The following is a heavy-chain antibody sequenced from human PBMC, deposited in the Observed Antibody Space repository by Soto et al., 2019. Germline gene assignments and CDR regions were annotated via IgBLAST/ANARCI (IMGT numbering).Heavy chain of an antibody. CDR1: GGTFSSYA. V-gene: IGHV1-69*12. D-gene: IGHD5-18*01. Sequence: QVQLVQSGAEVKKPGSSVKVSCKASGGTFSSYAISWVRQAPGQGLEWMGGIIPIFGTANYAQKFQGRVTITADESTSTAYMELSSLRSEDTAVYYCAIPRSPTAISSYYYYYGMDVWGQGTTVTVSS. J-gene: IGHJ6*02. CDR2: IIPIFGTA. CDR3: AIPRSPTAISSYYYYYGMDV.